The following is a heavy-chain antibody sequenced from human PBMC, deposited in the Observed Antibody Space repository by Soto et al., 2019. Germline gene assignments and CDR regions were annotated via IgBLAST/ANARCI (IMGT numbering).Heavy chain of an antibody. J-gene: IGHJ6*02. V-gene: IGHV1-46*01. CDR1: GYTFTSYY. CDR3: ARDALIAAAGTTYYYYGVDV. CDR2: INPSGGST. D-gene: IGHD6-13*01. Sequence: GASVKVSCKASGYTFTSYYIHWVRQAPGQGLQWMGLINPSGGSTRYTQNFQGRVTVTRDTSTSTVYMELSSLRSEDTAVYYCARDALIAAAGTTYYYYGVDVWG.